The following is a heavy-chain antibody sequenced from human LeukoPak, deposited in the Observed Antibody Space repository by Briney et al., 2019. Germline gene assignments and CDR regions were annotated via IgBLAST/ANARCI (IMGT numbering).Heavy chain of an antibody. Sequence: SETLSLTCTVSGGSIRNSYYHWGWIRQPPGKGLEWIGSIYYSGSTYYNPSLKGRVAISVDTSKNQFSLKLNYVTAADTAMYYSARQDLAKRHFDHWGQGTLVTVSS. J-gene: IGHJ4*02. CDR2: IYYSGST. CDR1: GGSIRNSYYH. V-gene: IGHV4-39*01. CDR3: ARQDLAKRHFDH.